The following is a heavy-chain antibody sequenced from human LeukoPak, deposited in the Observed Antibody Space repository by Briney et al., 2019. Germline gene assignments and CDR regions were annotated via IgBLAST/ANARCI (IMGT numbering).Heavy chain of an antibody. V-gene: IGHV3-53*04. Sequence: GGSLRLSCAASGFTVSSNYMSWVRQAPGKGLEWVSVIYSGGSTYYADSVKGRFTISRHNSKNTLYLQMNSLRAEDTAVYYCARFEYDSGRRYFDYWGQGTLVTVSS. J-gene: IGHJ4*02. CDR1: GFTVSSNY. CDR2: IYSGGST. CDR3: ARFEYDSGRRYFDY. D-gene: IGHD3-22*01.